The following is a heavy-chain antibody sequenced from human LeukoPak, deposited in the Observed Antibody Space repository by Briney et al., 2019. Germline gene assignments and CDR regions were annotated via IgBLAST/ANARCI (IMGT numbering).Heavy chain of an antibody. CDR3: ARDRSGDTKIYDY. J-gene: IGHJ4*02. V-gene: IGHV3-21*01. Sequence: GGSLRLSCAASGFTFNSYTMNWVRQAPGRGLEWVSSISSSSSRSSYIYYGDSVEGRFTISRDNAKNSLYLQMNSLRAEDTAVYYCARDRSGDTKIYDYWGQGTLVTVSS. CDR2: ISSSSSRSSYI. CDR1: GFTFNSYT. D-gene: IGHD3-10*01.